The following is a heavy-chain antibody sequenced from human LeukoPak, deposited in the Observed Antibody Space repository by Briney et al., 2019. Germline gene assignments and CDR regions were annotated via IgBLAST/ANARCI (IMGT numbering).Heavy chain of an antibody. CDR2: IYYSGTT. Sequence: SETLSLTCTVSGGSISHYYWSWIRQPPGKGLEWIGYIYYSGTTNYNPSLKSRVTISVDTSKNQFSLKLSSVTAADTAVYYCATTLERRYYYYGMDVWGQGTTVNVSS. CDR1: GGSISHYY. D-gene: IGHD1-1*01. J-gene: IGHJ6*02. CDR3: ATTLERRYYYYGMDV. V-gene: IGHV4-59*08.